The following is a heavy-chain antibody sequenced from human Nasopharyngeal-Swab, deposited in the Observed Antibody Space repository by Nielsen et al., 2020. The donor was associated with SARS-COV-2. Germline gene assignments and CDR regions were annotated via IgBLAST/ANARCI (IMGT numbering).Heavy chain of an antibody. J-gene: IGHJ4*02. CDR2: INQDGSEK. V-gene: IGHV3-7*01. D-gene: IGHD5-18*01. Sequence: GGSLRLSCAASGITFSSSWMHWVRQAPGKGLGWVANINQDGSEKYYVDSVKGRFTISRDNAKNSLYLQMNSLRAEDTAVYYCATGGYTFAYWGQGTLVTVSS. CDR3: ATGGYTFAY. CDR1: GITFSSSW.